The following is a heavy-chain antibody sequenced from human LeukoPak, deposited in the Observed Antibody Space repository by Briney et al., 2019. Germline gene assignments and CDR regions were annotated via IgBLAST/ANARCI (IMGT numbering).Heavy chain of an antibody. CDR1: GYTFTSYG. CDR2: ISAYNGNT. CDR3: ARVPGYYDSSGYWGFDY. V-gene: IGHV1-18*01. Sequence: GASVKVSCKASGYTFTSYGISWVRQAPGQGLEWMGWISAYNGNTNYAQRLQGRVTMTTDTSTTTAYMELRSLRSDDTAVYYCARVPGYYDSSGYWGFDYWGQGTLVTVSS. J-gene: IGHJ4*02. D-gene: IGHD3-22*01.